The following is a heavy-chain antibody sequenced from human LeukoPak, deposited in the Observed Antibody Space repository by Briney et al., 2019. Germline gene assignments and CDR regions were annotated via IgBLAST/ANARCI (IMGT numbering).Heavy chain of an antibody. Sequence: TAGGSLRLYCAASGFTFSDYYMSWIRQAPGKGLEWVSYISSSSSYTNYSDSVKGRFTISRDNAKNSLYLQMNSLRAEDTAVYYCARTGGYCSGGSCYPNWFDPWGQGTLVTVSS. CDR2: ISSSSSYT. CDR3: ARTGGYCSGGSCYPNWFDP. CDR1: GFTFSDYY. V-gene: IGHV3-11*06. D-gene: IGHD2-15*01. J-gene: IGHJ5*02.